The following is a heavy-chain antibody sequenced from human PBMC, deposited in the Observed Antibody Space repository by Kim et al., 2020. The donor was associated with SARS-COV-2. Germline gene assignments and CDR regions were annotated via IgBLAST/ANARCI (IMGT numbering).Heavy chain of an antibody. J-gene: IGHJ2*01. CDR3: ARNDWYFDL. CDR2: GRT. Sequence: GRTNYSPSRKSRVTMSVDTSKNQFSLRLSSVTAADTAVYYCARNDWYFDLWGRGTLVTVSS. V-gene: IGHV4-4*07.